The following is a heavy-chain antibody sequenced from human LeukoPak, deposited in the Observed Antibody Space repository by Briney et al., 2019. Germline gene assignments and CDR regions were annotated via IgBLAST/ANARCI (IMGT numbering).Heavy chain of an antibody. J-gene: IGHJ4*02. CDR3: ERYTSGGLSY. Sequence: NPSETLSLTCAVYGGSFSGYYWSWIRQPPGKGLEWIGYIYYSGSTNYNPSLKSRVTMSVDTSKNQFSLRLSSVTAADTAVYYCERYTSGGLSYWGQGTLVTVSS. CDR1: GGSFSGYY. V-gene: IGHV4-59*01. CDR2: IYYSGST. D-gene: IGHD2-15*01.